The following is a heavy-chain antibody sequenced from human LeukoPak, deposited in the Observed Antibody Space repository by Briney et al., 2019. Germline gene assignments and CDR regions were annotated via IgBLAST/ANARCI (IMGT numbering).Heavy chain of an antibody. D-gene: IGHD3-22*01. Sequence: SVKVSCKASGGTFSSYAISWVRQAPGQGLEWMGGIIPIFGTANYAQKFQGRVTITADESTSTAYLELNSLRSEDTAVYYCARASSGYYDDAFDIWGQGTMVTVSS. CDR1: GGTFSSYA. J-gene: IGHJ3*02. CDR2: IIPIFGTA. V-gene: IGHV1-69*13. CDR3: ARASSGYYDDAFDI.